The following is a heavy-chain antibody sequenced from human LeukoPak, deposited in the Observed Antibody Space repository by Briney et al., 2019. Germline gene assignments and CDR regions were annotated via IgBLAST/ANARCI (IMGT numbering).Heavy chain of an antibody. J-gene: IGHJ4*02. Sequence: PSETLSLTFTVSGGSIRSYYWSWIRQPPGKGLEWIGYIYYSGSTNYNPSLKSRVTISVDTSKNQFSLKLTSVTAADTAVYYCARDKPPPYYYDSSGIFDYWGQGTLVTVSS. V-gene: IGHV4-59*01. D-gene: IGHD3-22*01. CDR2: IYYSGST. CDR3: ARDKPPPYYYDSSGIFDY. CDR1: GGSIRSYY.